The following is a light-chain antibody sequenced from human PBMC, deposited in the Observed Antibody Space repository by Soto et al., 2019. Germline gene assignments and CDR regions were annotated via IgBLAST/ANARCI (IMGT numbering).Light chain of an antibody. CDR1: KIDSKS. J-gene: IGLJ2*01. V-gene: IGLV3-21*04. CDR2: FDS. CDR3: QVWDSSSDHVV. Sequence: SYELTQPPSVSVAPGKTATISCGGDKIDSKSVHWYQQRPGQAPVLVIYFDSDRPSGIPERFSGSKSGNTATLTISRVEAGDEADYYCQVWDSSSDHVVFGGGTKLTVL.